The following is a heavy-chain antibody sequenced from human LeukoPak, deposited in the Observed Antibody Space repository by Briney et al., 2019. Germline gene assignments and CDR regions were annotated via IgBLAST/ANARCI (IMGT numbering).Heavy chain of an antibody. Sequence: SETLSLTCTVSGGSISSYYWSWIRQPAGKGLEWIGRIYTSGSTNYNPSLKSRVTMSVDTSKNQFSLKLSSVTAADTAVYYCARDSAWISGWDYYYYMDVWGKGTTVTISS. CDR3: ARDSAWISGWDYYYYMDV. D-gene: IGHD6-19*01. CDR1: GGSISSYY. J-gene: IGHJ6*03. V-gene: IGHV4-4*07. CDR2: IYTSGST.